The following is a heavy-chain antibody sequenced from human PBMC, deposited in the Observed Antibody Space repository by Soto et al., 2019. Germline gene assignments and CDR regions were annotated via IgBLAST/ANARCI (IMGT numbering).Heavy chain of an antibody. J-gene: IGHJ4*02. CDR2: ISYDGGLQ. CDR1: GFTFTSYG. CDR3: VSDRGYGHASVPYS. D-gene: IGHD5-18*01. Sequence: QAHLVESGGGVVQPGRSLRLSCADSGFTFTSYGMHWVRQAPGTRLEWVAVISYDGGLQHYADSVKGRFTISRDNSKNMVLLKMNSLRAEDTAVYYCVSDRGYGHASVPYSWGQGTLVSVSS. V-gene: IGHV3-30*03.